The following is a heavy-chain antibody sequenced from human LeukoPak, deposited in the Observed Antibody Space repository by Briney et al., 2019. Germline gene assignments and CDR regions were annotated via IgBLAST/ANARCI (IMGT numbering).Heavy chain of an antibody. J-gene: IGHJ4*02. CDR1: GYTFTGYY. V-gene: IGHV1-2*02. Sequence: ASVKVSCKASGYTFTGYYMHWVRQAPGQGLEWMGWINPNSGGTNYAQKFQGRVTMTRDTSISTAYMELSSLRSEDTAVYYCARGYSSGWSEILDYWGQGTLVTVSS. CDR2: INPNSGGT. D-gene: IGHD6-19*01. CDR3: ARGYSSGWSEILDY.